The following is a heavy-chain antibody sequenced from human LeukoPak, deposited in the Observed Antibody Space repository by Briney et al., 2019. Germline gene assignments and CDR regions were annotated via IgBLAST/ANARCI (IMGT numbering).Heavy chain of an antibody. CDR2: ISSSGGST. D-gene: IGHD6-19*01. CDR1: GFTFSSYA. V-gene: IGHV3-23*01. J-gene: IGHJ6*02. CDR3: AKESSGWYGRTYYYYAMDV. Sequence: GGSLRLSCAASGFTFSSYAMSWVRQAPGKGLEWVSGISSSGGSTYYADSVKGRFTISRDNSKNTLYLQMNSLRAEDTAVYYCAKESSGWYGRTYYYYAMDVWGQGTTVTVSS.